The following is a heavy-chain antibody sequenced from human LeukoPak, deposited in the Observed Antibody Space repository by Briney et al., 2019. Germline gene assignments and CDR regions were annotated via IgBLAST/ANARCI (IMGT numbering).Heavy chain of an antibody. CDR2: INNDGSSA. J-gene: IGHJ6*02. Sequence: GGSLRLSCAASGFTFNNYWIHWVRQVPGKGLVWVSRINNDGSSASYVDSVKGRFTISRDDAKNTLFLQMNSLRAEDTAVYYCARRGTGHGMDVWGQGTTVIVSS. CDR3: ARRGTGHGMDV. V-gene: IGHV3-74*01. CDR1: GFTFNNYW. D-gene: IGHD1-1*01.